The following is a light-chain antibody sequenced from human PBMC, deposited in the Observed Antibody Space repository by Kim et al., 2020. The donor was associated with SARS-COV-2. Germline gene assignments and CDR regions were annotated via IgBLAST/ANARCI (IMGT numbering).Light chain of an antibody. Sequence: IVMIMTQATVTLSPGARATLTCRASENISRYLAWYQKKPGQAPRLLIYDTSNTATGIPARFSGSGSGTDFTLTISSLEPEDFAVYYCQQHSNWLFTFGQGTRLEIK. CDR1: ENISRY. V-gene: IGKV3-11*01. CDR2: DTS. J-gene: IGKJ5*01. CDR3: QQHSNWLFT.